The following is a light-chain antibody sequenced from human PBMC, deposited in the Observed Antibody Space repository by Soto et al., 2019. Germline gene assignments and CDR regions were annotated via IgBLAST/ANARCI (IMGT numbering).Light chain of an antibody. CDR2: DNN. V-gene: IGLV1-51*01. CDR1: SSNIGNNY. J-gene: IGLJ1*01. Sequence: QSVLTQPPSVSAAPGQKVTISCSGSSSNIGNNYVSWYQQLPGTAPKLLIYDNNKRPSGIPDRFSGSKSGTSATLGITGLQTGDEADYYCGTWDSSLSGGGGFGTGTKLTGL. CDR3: GTWDSSLSGGGG.